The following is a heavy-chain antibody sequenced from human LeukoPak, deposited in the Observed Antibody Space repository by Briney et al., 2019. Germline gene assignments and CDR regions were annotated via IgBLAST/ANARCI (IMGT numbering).Heavy chain of an antibody. V-gene: IGHV4-59*06. J-gene: IGHJ5*02. CDR2: IYYSGST. CDR1: GGSITGYY. D-gene: IGHD6-13*01. CDR3: ARGLAAAGGNWFDP. Sequence: SETLSLTRTVSGGSITGYYWTWIRQPAGKGLEWIGYIYYSGSTYYNPSLKSRVTISVDTSKNQFSLKLSSVTAADTAVYYCARGLAAAGGNWFDPWGQGTLVTVSS.